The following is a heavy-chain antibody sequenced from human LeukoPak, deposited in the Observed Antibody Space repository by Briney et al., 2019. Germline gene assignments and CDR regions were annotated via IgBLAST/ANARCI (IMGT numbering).Heavy chain of an antibody. V-gene: IGHV1-69*05. Sequence: SVTVSCKASGGTFSSYSITWVRQAPGQGLEWMGGIMPLFNTANYAQQFQGRVTITTDESTSTAYMELSSLRFEDTAMYYCARVDRNHYYLDVWGKGTTVTVSS. CDR1: GGTFSSYS. CDR2: IMPLFNTA. J-gene: IGHJ6*03. CDR3: ARVDRNHYYLDV. D-gene: IGHD3-10*01.